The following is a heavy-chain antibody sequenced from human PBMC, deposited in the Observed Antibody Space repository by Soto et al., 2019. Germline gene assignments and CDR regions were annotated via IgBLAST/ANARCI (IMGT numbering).Heavy chain of an antibody. Sequence: QLVQSGVEVKKPGASVRVSCKASGYTFTNYGISWVRQAPGQGLEWMGWISGYDGRTNYAQRFQGRVTLTTDTSTNTAYLELTSDDTAVYYCARDWEDARHINCFDPWGQGTLVTVSS. CDR3: ARDWEDARHINCFDP. V-gene: IGHV1-18*01. J-gene: IGHJ5*02. D-gene: IGHD1-26*01. CDR2: ISGYDGRT. CDR1: GYTFTNYG.